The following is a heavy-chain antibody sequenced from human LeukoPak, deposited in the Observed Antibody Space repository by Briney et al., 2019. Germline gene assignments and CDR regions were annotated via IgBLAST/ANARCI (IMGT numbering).Heavy chain of an antibody. CDR1: GGTFSSYA. J-gene: IGHJ4*02. Sequence: SVKVSCKASGGTFSSYAISWVRQAPGQGLEWMGGIIPIFGTANYAQKFQGRATITTDESTSTAYMELSSLRSEDTAVYYCARRGSGLTGGFDYWGQGTLVTVSS. CDR3: ARRGSGLTGGFDY. D-gene: IGHD6-19*01. CDR2: IIPIFGTA. V-gene: IGHV1-69*05.